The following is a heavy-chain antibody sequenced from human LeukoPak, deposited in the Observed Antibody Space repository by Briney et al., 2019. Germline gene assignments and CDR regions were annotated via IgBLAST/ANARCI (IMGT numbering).Heavy chain of an antibody. J-gene: IGHJ4*02. CDR2: IYYSGNT. CDR3: ARETAAAGPWDY. D-gene: IGHD6-13*01. V-gene: IGHV4-39*07. Sequence: PSETLSLTCTVSGGSISDYYWGWIRQPPGKGLEWIGNIYYSGNTYYNPSLKSRVTISVDTSKNQFSLKLNSVTAADTAVYYCARETAAAGPWDYWGQGTLVTVSS. CDR1: GGSISDYY.